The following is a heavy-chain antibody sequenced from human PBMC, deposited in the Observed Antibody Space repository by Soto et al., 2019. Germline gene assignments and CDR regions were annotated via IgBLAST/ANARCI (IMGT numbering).Heavy chain of an antibody. CDR1: GYTFTGYY. CDR3: ARASRVVPAANKRGYYGMDV. J-gene: IGHJ6*02. D-gene: IGHD2-2*01. Sequence: ASVKVSCKASGYTFTGYYMHWVRQAPGQGLEWMGWINPNSGGTNYAQKFQGWVTMTRDTSISTAYMELSRLRSDDTAVYYCARASRVVPAANKRGYYGMDVWGQGTTVTVSS. CDR2: INPNSGGT. V-gene: IGHV1-2*04.